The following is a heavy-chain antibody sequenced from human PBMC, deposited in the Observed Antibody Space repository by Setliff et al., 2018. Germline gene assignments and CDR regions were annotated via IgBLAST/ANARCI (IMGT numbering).Heavy chain of an antibody. CDR3: ARDVVRTFPA. D-gene: IGHD3-16*01. CDR2: ITGTSRHI. CDR1: GFTFSNYT. V-gene: IGHV3-21*06. J-gene: IGHJ4*02. Sequence: PGESLKISCAVSGFTFSNYTMAWVRQAPGRGLEWVSAITGTSRHIYYADSLKGRFTISRDNTRNLVYLQMSSLTAEDTAVYYCARDVVRTFPAWGQGTLVTVSS.